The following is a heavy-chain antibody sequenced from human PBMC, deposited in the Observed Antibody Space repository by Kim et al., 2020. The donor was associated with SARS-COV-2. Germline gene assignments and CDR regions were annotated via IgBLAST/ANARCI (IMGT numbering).Heavy chain of an antibody. CDR2: ISYDGSNK. J-gene: IGHJ4*02. V-gene: IGHV3-30*18. CDR1: GFTFSSYG. D-gene: IGHD1-26*01. Sequence: GGSLRLSCAASGFTFSSYGMHWVRQAPGKGLEWVAVISYDGSNKYYADSVKGRFTISRDNSKNTLYLQMNSLRAEDTAVYYCAKGVSSGSYYAVDYWGQGTLVTVSS. CDR3: AKGVSSGSYYAVDY.